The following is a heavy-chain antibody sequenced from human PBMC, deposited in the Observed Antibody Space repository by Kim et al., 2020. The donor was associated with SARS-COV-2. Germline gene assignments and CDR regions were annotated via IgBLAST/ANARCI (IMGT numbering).Heavy chain of an antibody. V-gene: IGHV2-5*02. J-gene: IGHJ4*02. Sequence: SGPTLVKPTQTLTLTCTFSGFSLSTSGVGVGWIRQPPGKALEWLALIYWDDDKRHSPSLKSRLTITKDTSKNQVVLTMTDMEPVDTATYYCARRRSQQPVDYWGQGTLVTVSS. CDR2: IYWDDDK. D-gene: IGHD6-13*01. CDR3: ARRRSQQPVDY. CDR1: GFSLSTSGVG.